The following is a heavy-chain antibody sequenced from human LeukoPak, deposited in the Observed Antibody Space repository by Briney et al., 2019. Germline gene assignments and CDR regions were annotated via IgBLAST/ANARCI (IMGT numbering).Heavy chain of an antibody. Sequence: GRSLRLSCAASGFTFSAYFMHWVRQAPGKGLEWVADIASDGTHTFYAESVKGRFTISRDNSKNTLYLQMNSLRAEDTAVYFCARERQDTVLHSGAFDIWAKGQWSPSLQ. CDR1: GFTFSAYF. J-gene: IGHJ3*02. D-gene: IGHD2-21*01. V-gene: IGHV3-30-3*01. CDR3: ARERQDTVLHSGAFDI. CDR2: IASDGTHT.